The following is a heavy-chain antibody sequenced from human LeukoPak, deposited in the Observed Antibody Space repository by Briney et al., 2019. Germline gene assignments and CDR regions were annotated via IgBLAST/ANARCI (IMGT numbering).Heavy chain of an antibody. J-gene: IGHJ4*02. CDR1: GGSISSSSYY. CDR3: ARSVYYYDSSGLID. D-gene: IGHD3-22*01. V-gene: IGHV4-39*07. Sequence: SSETLSLTCTVSGGSISSSSYYWGWIRQPPGKGLEWIGSIYHSGSTYYNPSLKSRVTISVDTSKNQFSLKLSSVTAADTAVYYCARSVYYYDSSGLIDWGQGTLVTVSS. CDR2: IYHSGST.